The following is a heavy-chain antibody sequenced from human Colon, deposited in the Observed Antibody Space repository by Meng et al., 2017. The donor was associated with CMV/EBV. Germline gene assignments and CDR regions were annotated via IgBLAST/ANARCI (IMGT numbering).Heavy chain of an antibody. V-gene: IGHV3-64*01. CDR3: ARVVSGDFDY. J-gene: IGHJ4*02. CDR2: ISANGDNT. D-gene: IGHD3-10*01. CDR1: GFTFNTYP. Sequence: VRLLEAGGGLGQPGGSLRLSCVASGFTFNTYPMHWVRQAPGKGLEHVSGISANGDNTPYASSVKDRFIVSRDNLKNTLYLQMGSLRPDDTGVYYCARVVSGDFDYWGQGTLVTVSS.